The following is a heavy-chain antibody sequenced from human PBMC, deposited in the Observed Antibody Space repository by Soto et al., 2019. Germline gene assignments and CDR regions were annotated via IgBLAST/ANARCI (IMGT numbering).Heavy chain of an antibody. V-gene: IGHV4-61*01. CDR2: IYHSGSA. CDR3: ARNQMATIPDY. D-gene: IGHD5-12*01. Sequence: PSETLSLTCTVSGGSVNSDSHYWSWIRQPPGKGLEWIACIYHSGSANYNPSLKSRVTISVDTSKNQFSLKLSSVTAAGTAVYYCARNQMATIPDYWGQGTLVTVSS. CDR1: GGSVNSDSHY. J-gene: IGHJ4*02.